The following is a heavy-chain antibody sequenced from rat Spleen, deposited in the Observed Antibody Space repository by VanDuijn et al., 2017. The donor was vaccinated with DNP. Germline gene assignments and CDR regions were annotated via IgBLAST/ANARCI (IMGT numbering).Heavy chain of an antibody. Sequence: EVQLVESGGGLVQPGRSLKLSCAASGFTFSDYNMAWVRQAPKKGLEWVASISTGGGNTYYRDSVKGRFTISRDNVKSILYLQMDSLRSEDTATYYCATTFPYKDYFDYWGQGVMVTVSS. CDR1: GFTFSDYN. V-gene: IGHV5S23*01. J-gene: IGHJ2*01. D-gene: IGHD1-1*01. CDR2: ISTGGGNT. CDR3: ATTFPYKDYFDY.